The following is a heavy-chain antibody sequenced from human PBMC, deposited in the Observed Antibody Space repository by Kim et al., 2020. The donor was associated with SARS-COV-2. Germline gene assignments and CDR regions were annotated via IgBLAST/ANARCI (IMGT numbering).Heavy chain of an antibody. J-gene: IGHJ4*02. D-gene: IGHD5-12*01. CDR3: ARCGYSGYDTGPHLNYFYY. CDR1: GYTFTSYY. CDR2: INPSGGST. Sequence: ASVKVSCKASGYTFTSYYMHWVRQAPGQGLEWMGIINPSGGSTSYAQKFQGRVTMTRDTSTSTVYMELSSLRSEDTAVYYCARCGYSGYDTGPHLNYFYYWGQGTLVTVSS. V-gene: IGHV1-46*01.